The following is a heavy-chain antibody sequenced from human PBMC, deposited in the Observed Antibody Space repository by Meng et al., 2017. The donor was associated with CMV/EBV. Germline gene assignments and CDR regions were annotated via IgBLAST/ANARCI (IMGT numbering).Heavy chain of an antibody. CDR2: INHSGST. D-gene: IGHD3-10*01. V-gene: IGHV4-34*01. CDR3: ARAAYGSGP. CDR1: GGSFSGYY. J-gene: IGHJ5*02. Sequence: GSLKLSCAVYGGSFSGYYWSWIRQPPGKGLEWIGEINHSGSTNYNPSLKSRLTILVDTSKNQFSLKLSAVTAADTAVYYCARAAYGSGPWGQGTLVTVSS.